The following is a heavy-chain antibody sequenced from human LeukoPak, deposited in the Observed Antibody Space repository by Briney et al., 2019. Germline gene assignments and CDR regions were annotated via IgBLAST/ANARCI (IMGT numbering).Heavy chain of an antibody. CDR3: ARALPGAATAHNWFDP. Sequence: ASVRVSCKASGYTFTIYGMSWVRQAPGQRLEWMGWISGFTGATNYAQKFQGRLSMTIDTSTNTTYMDLRTVTSDDTAIYYCARALPGAATAHNWFDPWGQGTLVTVSS. V-gene: IGHV1-18*01. J-gene: IGHJ5*02. CDR1: GYTFTIYG. D-gene: IGHD1-26*01. CDR2: ISGFTGAT.